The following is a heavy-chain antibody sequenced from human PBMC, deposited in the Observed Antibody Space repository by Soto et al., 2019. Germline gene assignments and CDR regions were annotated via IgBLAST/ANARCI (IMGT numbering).Heavy chain of an antibody. CDR1: GYTFTSYA. J-gene: IGHJ4*02. CDR3: ARGPRITIFGVVIRTSFDY. D-gene: IGHD3-3*01. CDR2: INAGNGNT. Sequence: ASVKVSCKASGYTFTSYAMHWVRQAPGQRLEWMGWINAGNGNTKYSQKFQGRVTITRDTSASRAYMELSSLRSEDTAVYYCARGPRITIFGVVIRTSFDYWGQGTLVTVSS. V-gene: IGHV1-3*01.